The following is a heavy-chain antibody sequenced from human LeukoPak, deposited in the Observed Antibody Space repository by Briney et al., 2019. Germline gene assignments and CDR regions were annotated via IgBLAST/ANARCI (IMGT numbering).Heavy chain of an antibody. V-gene: IGHV3-72*01. CDR1: GFTFSDYY. CDR2: IRKKANSYTT. CDR3: AKVHCSGGSCYSGDY. J-gene: IGHJ4*02. D-gene: IGHD2-15*01. Sequence: GGSLRLSCAASGFTFSDYYMDWVRQAPGKGLEWVGRIRKKANSYTTEYAASVKGRFTISRDDSKNSLYLQMNSLKTEDTAVYYCAKVHCSGGSCYSGDYWGQGILVTVSS.